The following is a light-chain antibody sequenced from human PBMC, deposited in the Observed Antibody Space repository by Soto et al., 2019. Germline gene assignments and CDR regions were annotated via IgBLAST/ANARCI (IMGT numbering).Light chain of an antibody. J-gene: IGKJ3*01. V-gene: IGKV3-11*01. CDR3: QQRSNWAPIT. CDR1: QSVSSY. Sequence: EIVLTQSPATLSLSPGERATLSCRASQSVSSYLAWYQHKPGQAPRLLIYDAFNRATGVPVRFSGSGSGTDFTLTISSLEPEDFAVYYCQQRSNWAPITFGPDQSGFQT. CDR2: DAF.